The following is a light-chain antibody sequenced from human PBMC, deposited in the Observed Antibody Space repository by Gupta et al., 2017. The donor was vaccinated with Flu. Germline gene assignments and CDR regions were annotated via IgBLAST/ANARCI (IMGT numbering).Light chain of an antibody. J-gene: IGLJ2*01. CDR2: DDS. Sequence: YVLTQPPSVSVAPGQTARITCGGNNIGSKNVQWYQQKPGQAPVLVVYDDSARPSGIPERFSGSNSGNTATLTISRVEAGDEADYYCQVWDSSNDHMVCGGGTKLTVL. CDR1: NIGSKN. V-gene: IGLV3-21*02. CDR3: QVWDSSNDHMV.